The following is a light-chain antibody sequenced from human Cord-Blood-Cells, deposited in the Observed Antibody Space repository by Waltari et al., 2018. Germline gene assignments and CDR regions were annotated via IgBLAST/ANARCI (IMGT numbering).Light chain of an antibody. CDR1: SSHIRSNT. V-gene: IGLV1-44*01. J-gene: IGLJ1*01. CDR2: SNN. Sequence: QSVLTQPPSASGTPGPRVTISCSGSSSHIRSNTVNWYQQLPGTAPKLLIYSNNQRPSGVPDRFSGSKSGTSASLAISGLQSEDEADYYCAAWDDSLNGYVFGTGTKVTVL. CDR3: AAWDDSLNGYV.